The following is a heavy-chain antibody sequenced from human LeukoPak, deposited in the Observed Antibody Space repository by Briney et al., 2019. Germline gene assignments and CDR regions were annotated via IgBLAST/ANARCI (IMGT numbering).Heavy chain of an antibody. CDR3: ARKGASVGH. CDR1: GGSMSDFY. CDR2: VYDSGTA. Sequence: SETLSLTCTVSGGSMSDFYWSWIRQPPGRGLEYIGYVYDSGTADYNPSLKSRVTISVDTSKNQFSLKLSSVTAADTAVYYCARKGASVGHWGQGTLVTVSS. V-gene: IGHV4-4*08. D-gene: IGHD3-16*01. J-gene: IGHJ4*02.